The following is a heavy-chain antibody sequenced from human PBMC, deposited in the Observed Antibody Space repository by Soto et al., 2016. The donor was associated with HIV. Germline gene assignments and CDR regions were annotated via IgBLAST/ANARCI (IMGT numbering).Heavy chain of an antibody. CDR2: IYYSGST. V-gene: IGHV4-4*02. D-gene: IGHD3-10*01. Sequence: QVQLQESGPGLVKPSGTLSLTCAVSGGSIGTINWWSWVRQPPGKGLEWIGEIYYSGSTNYNPSLKSRVTISVDRSKNQFSLNLKSVTAADTATYYCARDRRRFGELPFDYWGRESVVNVFS. CDR1: GGSIGTINW. J-gene: IGHJ4*02. CDR3: ARDRRRFGELPFDY.